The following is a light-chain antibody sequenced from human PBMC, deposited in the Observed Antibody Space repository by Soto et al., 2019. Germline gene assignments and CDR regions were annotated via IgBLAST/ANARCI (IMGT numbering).Light chain of an antibody. J-gene: IGLJ2*01. V-gene: IGLV2-8*01. Sequence: QSALTQPPSVSGAPGQSVTISCTGTSRDVGGYNDVSWYQQHPGKAPKLMIYEVSNRPSGVPDRFSGSKSGNTASLTVSGLQAEAEADYYCSSYAGSNVVFGGGTKLTVL. CDR3: SSYAGSNVV. CDR1: SRDVGGYND. CDR2: EVS.